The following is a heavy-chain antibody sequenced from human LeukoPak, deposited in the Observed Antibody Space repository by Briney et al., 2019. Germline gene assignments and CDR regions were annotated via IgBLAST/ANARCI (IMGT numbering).Heavy chain of an antibody. CDR2: ISYDGSNK. V-gene: IGHV3-30*18. Sequence: GGSLRLSCAASGFTFSSYGMHWVRQAPGKGLEWVAVISYDGSNKYYADSVKGRFTISRDNSKNTLYLQMNSLRAEDTAVYYCAKDLFSIAAAPYYYGMVVWGQGTTVTVS. CDR1: GFTFSSYG. D-gene: IGHD6-13*01. CDR3: AKDLFSIAAAPYYYGMVV. J-gene: IGHJ6*02.